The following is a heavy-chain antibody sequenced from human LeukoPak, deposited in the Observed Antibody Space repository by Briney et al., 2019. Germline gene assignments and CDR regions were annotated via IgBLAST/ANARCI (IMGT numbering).Heavy chain of an antibody. D-gene: IGHD6-13*01. CDR2: MNPNSGNT. V-gene: IGHV1-8*01. CDR3: ARSPYRSSSIDY. Sequence: ASVKVSCKASGYTFTSYDINWVRQATGQVLEWMGWMNPNSGNTGYAQKFQGRVTMTRNTSISTAYMELSSLRSEDTAVYYCARSPYRSSSIDYWGQGTLVTVSS. J-gene: IGHJ4*02. CDR1: GYTFTSYD.